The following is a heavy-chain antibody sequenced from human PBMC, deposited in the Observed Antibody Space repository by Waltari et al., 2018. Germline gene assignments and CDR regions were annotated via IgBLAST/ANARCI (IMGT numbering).Heavy chain of an antibody. Sequence: QLQLQESGPGLVKPSGTLSLSCAVSGDSVTSTNWWGWVRQSPQRGLEWIGQVLSTGRTNYSPSFSIRVTLSLDASNNHFSLKVTSATAADTAVYYCARDRGRGLYLDAWGPGTLVTVSP. V-gene: IGHV4-4*02. CDR2: VLSTGRT. J-gene: IGHJ5*02. CDR1: GDSVTSTNW. CDR3: ARDRGRGLYLDA. D-gene: IGHD2-15*01.